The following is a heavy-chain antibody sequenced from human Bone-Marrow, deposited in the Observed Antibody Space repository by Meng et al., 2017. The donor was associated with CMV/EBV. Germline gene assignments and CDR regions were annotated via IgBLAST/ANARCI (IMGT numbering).Heavy chain of an antibody. J-gene: IGHJ4*02. CDR1: GFTFSSYS. V-gene: IGHV3-48*04. CDR3: ARDKYCGGDCYWYFDY. Sequence: GGSLRLSCAASGFTFSSYSMNWVRQAPGKGLEWVSYISSSSSTIYYADSVKGRFTISRDNAKNSLYLQMNSLRAEDTAVYYCARDKYCGGDCYWYFDYWGQGTLATVSS. CDR2: ISSSSSTI. D-gene: IGHD2-21*01.